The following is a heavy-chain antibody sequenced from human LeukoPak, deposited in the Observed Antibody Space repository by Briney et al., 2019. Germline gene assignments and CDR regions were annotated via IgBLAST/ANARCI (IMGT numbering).Heavy chain of an antibody. CDR3: AREFVRGGSYSFYYYYMDV. CDR2: INPNSGVT. CDR1: GYTFTAYY. Sequence: ASVKVSCKASGYTFTAYYMHWVRQAPGQGLEWMGWINPNSGVTNYAQNFQGRVTMTRDTSISTAYMELNRLRSDDTAVYYCAREFVRGGSYSFYYYYMDVWGKGTTVTISS. D-gene: IGHD1-26*01. J-gene: IGHJ6*03. V-gene: IGHV1-2*02.